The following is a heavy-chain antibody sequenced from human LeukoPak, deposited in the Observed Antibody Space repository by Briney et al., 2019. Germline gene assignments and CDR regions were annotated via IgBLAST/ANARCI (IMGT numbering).Heavy chain of an antibody. CDR3: AREGYSYGHALDDY. Sequence: ASVKVSCKASGYTFTSYAMHWVRQAPGQRLEWMGWISAYNGNTNYAQKLQGRVTMTTDTSTSTAYMELRSLRSDDTAVYYCAREGYSYGHALDDYWGQGTLVTVSS. D-gene: IGHD5-18*01. CDR2: ISAYNGNT. CDR1: GYTFTSYA. V-gene: IGHV1-18*01. J-gene: IGHJ4*02.